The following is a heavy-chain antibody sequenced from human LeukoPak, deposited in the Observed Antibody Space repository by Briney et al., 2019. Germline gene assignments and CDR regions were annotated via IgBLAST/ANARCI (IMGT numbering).Heavy chain of an antibody. D-gene: IGHD6-13*01. Sequence: GGSLRLSCVASGFSISSQSLNWVRQAPGKGLEWVSSISSTSRYIFYRDSVKGRFTISRDNAKNSVYLQMNSLTSEDTAMYFRARVSGPTIATAGILGSLDIWGHGTLVSVSS. V-gene: IGHV3-21*01. CDR1: GFSISSQS. CDR2: ISSTSRYI. J-gene: IGHJ3*02. CDR3: ARVSGPTIATAGILGSLDI.